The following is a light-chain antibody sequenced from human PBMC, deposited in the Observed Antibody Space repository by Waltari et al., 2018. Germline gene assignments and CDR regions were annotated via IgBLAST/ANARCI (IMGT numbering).Light chain of an antibody. CDR1: QSVKKNY. J-gene: IGKJ1*01. V-gene: IGKV3-20*01. Sequence: EIVLTQSPGTLSLSPGERATLSCRASQSVKKNYLAWHQQKPGQAPRLLIYGALSRATGIPDRCSGSGSGTDFTLTISRLEPEEFAVYYCQQYGGPPWTFGQGTKVEIK. CDR2: GAL. CDR3: QQYGGPPWT.